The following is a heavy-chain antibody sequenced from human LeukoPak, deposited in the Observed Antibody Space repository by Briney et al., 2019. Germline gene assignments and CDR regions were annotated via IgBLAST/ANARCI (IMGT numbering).Heavy chain of an antibody. V-gene: IGHV1-8*01. CDR1: GYTLTSYD. CDR2: MNPNSGNT. J-gene: IGHJ4*02. D-gene: IGHD3-3*01. CDR3: ARGTYYDFWSGYYTNNQFDY. Sequence: ASVKVSCKTSGYTLTSYDINWVRQATGQGLEWMGWMNPNSGNTGYAQKFQGRVTMTRNTSISTAYMELSSLRSEDTAVYYCARGTYYDFWSGYYTNNQFDYWGQGTLVTVSS.